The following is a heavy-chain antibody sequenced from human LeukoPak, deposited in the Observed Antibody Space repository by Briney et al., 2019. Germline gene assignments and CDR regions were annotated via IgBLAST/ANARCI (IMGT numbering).Heavy chain of an antibody. D-gene: IGHD2/OR15-2a*01. CDR2: ISSSSSTI. J-gene: IGHJ4*02. Sequence: GGSQRLSCAASGFTFSSYSMNWVRRAPGKGLEWVSYISSSSSTIYYADSVKGRFTISRDNAKNSLYLQMNSLRAEDTAVYYCARDLEYLGWDYWGQGTLVTVSS. CDR3: ARDLEYLGWDY. V-gene: IGHV3-48*01. CDR1: GFTFSSYS.